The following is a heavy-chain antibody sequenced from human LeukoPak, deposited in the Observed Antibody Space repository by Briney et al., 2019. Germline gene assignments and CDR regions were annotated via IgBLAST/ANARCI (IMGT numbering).Heavy chain of an antibody. CDR3: AARDTVTTASSPSPPPEYLQH. D-gene: IGHD4-17*01. CDR1: GGSFSGYY. V-gene: IGHV4-34*01. Sequence: PSETLSLTCAVYGGSFSGYYWSWIRQPPGKGLEWIGEINHSGSTNYNPSLKSRVTISVDTSKNQFSLKLSSVTAADTAVYYCAARDTVTTASSPSPPPEYLQHWGQGTLVTVSS. CDR2: INHSGST. J-gene: IGHJ1*01.